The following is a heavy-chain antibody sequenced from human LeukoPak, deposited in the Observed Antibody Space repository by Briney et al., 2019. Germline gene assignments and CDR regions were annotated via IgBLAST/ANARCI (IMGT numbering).Heavy chain of an antibody. CDR3: ATGKQQLVRSNWFDP. J-gene: IGHJ5*02. Sequence: SETLSLTCAVSGGSISSGGCSWSWIRQPPGKGLEWIGEINHSGSTNYNPSLKSRVTISVDTSKNQFSLKLSSVTAADTAVYYCATGKQQLVRSNWFDPWGQGTLVTVSS. D-gene: IGHD6-13*01. CDR2: INHSGST. CDR1: GGSISSGGCS. V-gene: IGHV4-34*01.